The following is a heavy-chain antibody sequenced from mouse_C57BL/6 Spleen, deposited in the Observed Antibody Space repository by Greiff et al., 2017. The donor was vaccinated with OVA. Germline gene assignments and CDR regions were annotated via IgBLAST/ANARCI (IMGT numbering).Heavy chain of an antibody. CDR3: ARAVQLRLLVDY. CDR1: GYAFSSYW. J-gene: IGHJ2*01. V-gene: IGHV1-80*01. Sequence: VKLQESGAELVKPGASVKISCKASGYAFSSYWMNWVKQRPGKGLEWIGQIYPGDGDTNYNGKFKGKATLTADKSSSTAYMQLSSLTSEDSAVYFCARAVQLRLLVDYWGQGTTLTVSS. CDR2: IYPGDGDT. D-gene: IGHD3-2*02.